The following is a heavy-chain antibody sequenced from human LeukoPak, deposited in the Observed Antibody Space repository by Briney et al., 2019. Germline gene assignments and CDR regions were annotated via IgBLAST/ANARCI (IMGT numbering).Heavy chain of an antibody. J-gene: IGHJ5*02. CDR1: GGSISSYY. CDR2: IYYSGST. CDR3: AREGVRGVIPFDP. Sequence: SETLSLTCTVSGGSISSYYWSWIRQPPGKGLEWIGYIYYSGSTNYNPSLKSRVTISVDTSKNQFSLKLSSVTAADTAVYYCAREGVRGVIPFDPWGQGTLVTVSS. D-gene: IGHD3-10*01. V-gene: IGHV4-59*01.